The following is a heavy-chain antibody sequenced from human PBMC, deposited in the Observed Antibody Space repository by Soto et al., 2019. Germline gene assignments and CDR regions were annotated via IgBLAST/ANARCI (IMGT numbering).Heavy chain of an antibody. CDR1: RFIFSDYA. CDR2: IGGGNTDR. J-gene: IGHJ5*01. D-gene: IGHD1-26*01. Sequence: DVQLLESGGGLVQPGGSLTLSCAASRFIFSDYAMNWVRQAPGKGLEWVSSIGGGNTDRYYADSVKGRFIISRDNSKNTMHLQMNSLRDDDTAVYYWTKDAVSYNGKWDWFDSWGQGTLVTVSS. CDR3: TKDAVSYNGKWDWFDS. V-gene: IGHV3-23*01.